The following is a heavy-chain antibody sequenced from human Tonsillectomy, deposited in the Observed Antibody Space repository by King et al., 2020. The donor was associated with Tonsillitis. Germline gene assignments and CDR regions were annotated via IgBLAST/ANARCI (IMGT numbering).Heavy chain of an antibody. CDR1: GGSVSSSSYY. CDR3: ARTSRDYNYYYYMDV. J-gene: IGHJ6*03. V-gene: IGHV4-39*01. Sequence: QLQESGPGLVKPSETLSLTCTVSGGSVSSSSYYWGWIRQSPGKGLEWIGSTYYDGSTYYTPSLKDRVTISIDTSKNQFSLNLNSVTASDTAMYYCARTSRDYNYYYYMDVWGKGTSVTVSS. CDR2: TYYDGST.